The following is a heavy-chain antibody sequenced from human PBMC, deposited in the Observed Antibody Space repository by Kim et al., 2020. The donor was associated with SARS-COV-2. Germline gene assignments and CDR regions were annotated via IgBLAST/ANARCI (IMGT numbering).Heavy chain of an antibody. CDR2: INHSGST. J-gene: IGHJ3*02. CDR1: GGSFSGYY. CDR3: AGTTVVPIDAFDI. Sequence: SETLSLTCAVYGGSFSGYYWSWIRQPPGKGLEWIGEINHSGSTNYNPSLKSRVTISVDTSKNQFSLKLSSVTAADTAVYYCAGTTVVPIDAFDIWGQGTMVTVSS. V-gene: IGHV4-34*01. D-gene: IGHD4-17*01.